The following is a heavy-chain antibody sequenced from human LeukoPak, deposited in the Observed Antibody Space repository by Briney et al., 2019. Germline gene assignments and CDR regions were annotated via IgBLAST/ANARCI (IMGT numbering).Heavy chain of an antibody. CDR3: ASLPYDFWSGYGIG. Sequence: PSETLSLTCTVSGSSISSSSYYWGWIRQPPGKGLEWIGSIYYSGSTYYNPSLKSRVTISVDTSKNQFSLKLSSVTAADTAVYYCASLPYDFWSGYGIGWGQGTLVTVSS. D-gene: IGHD3-3*01. V-gene: IGHV4-39*01. J-gene: IGHJ4*02. CDR2: IYYSGST. CDR1: GSSISSSSYY.